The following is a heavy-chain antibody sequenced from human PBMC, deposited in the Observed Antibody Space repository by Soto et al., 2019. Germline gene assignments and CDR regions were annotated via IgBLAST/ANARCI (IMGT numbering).Heavy chain of an antibody. D-gene: IGHD3-9*01. V-gene: IGHV4-39*01. J-gene: IGHJ5*02. CDR1: GDSITSHDFY. CDR2: ISHSGDT. Sequence: QLRLQESGPGLVKPSGTRTLTCTVSGDSITSHDFYWGWIRRPPGQGLEGVGTISHSGDTFYNPPLKSRLTMSLDASKNQFSMRLNSVTAADAAVYLCARQMLGQIPYFGWLSPVTSWGQGTQVTGSS. CDR3: ARQMLGQIPYFGWLSPVTS.